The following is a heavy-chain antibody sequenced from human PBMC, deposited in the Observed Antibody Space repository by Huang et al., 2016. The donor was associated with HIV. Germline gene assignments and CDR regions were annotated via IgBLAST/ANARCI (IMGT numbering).Heavy chain of an antibody. CDR1: GFTFSGYA. J-gene: IGHJ4*02. Sequence: QVHLMESGGGVVQPGKSLRLSCTTSGFTFSGYAMHWVRQTPGKGLEWVAVIALDGGTKYYADSGKGRFIMSRDNSKKTLYVQMNSLRAEDTAVYYCARGDYGDYVGIDYWGQGTLVTVSS. V-gene: IGHV3-30*19. D-gene: IGHD4-17*01. CDR2: IALDGGTK. CDR3: ARGDYGDYVGIDY.